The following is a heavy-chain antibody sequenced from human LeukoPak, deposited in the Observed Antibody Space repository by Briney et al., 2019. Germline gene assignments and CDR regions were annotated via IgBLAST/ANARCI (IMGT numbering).Heavy chain of an antibody. V-gene: IGHV1-2*02. D-gene: IGHD6-13*01. J-gene: IGHJ6*03. CDR3: AREGVGTYIAAAGIGYYYYMDV. CDR1: GYTFTSNY. Sequence: ASVKVSCKAFGYTFTSNYMHWVRQAPGQGPEWMGWINPNSGGTNYAQKFQGRVTMTRDTSISTAYMELSRLRSDDTAVYYCAREGVGTYIAAAGIGYYYYMDVWGKGTTVTISS. CDR2: INPNSGGT.